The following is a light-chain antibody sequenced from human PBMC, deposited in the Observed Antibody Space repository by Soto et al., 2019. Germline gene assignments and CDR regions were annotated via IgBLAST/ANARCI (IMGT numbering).Light chain of an antibody. CDR1: SSDVGSYNL. V-gene: IGLV2-23*02. J-gene: IGLJ1*01. CDR3: CSYAGGYTYV. Sequence: QSVLTQPASVSGSPGQSITISCTGTSSDVGSYNLVSWYQQHPGKAPKLMIYEVSKRPSGVSNRFSGSKSGNTASLTISGLHAEDEADYYCCSYAGGYTYVFGTGTKVTVL. CDR2: EVS.